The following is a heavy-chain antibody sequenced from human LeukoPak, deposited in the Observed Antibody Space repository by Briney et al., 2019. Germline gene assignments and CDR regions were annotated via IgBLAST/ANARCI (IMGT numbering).Heavy chain of an antibody. CDR3: AKDGCSSTTCYSNS. CDR2: ISHTGSST. CDR1: GFTFSDYA. Sequence: PGGSLRLSCAASGFTFSDYAMTWVRQAPGKGLEWVSVISHTGSSTYYADSVKGRFTISRDNSKNTLYLQMNSLRAEDTAVYHCAKDGCSSTTCYSNSWGQGTLVTVSS. J-gene: IGHJ5*02. D-gene: IGHD2-2*01. V-gene: IGHV3-23*01.